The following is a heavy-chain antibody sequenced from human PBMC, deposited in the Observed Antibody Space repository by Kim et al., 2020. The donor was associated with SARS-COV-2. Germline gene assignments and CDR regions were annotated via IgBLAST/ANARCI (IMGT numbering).Heavy chain of an antibody. D-gene: IGHD2-2*01. Sequence: SETLSLTCSVSGASINSGGDYWTWIRQFPEKGMEWIGYIYYSGRTSYIPSLQSRVTISLDLSQNQFSLILRSLTAADTAVYYCARLRATRDYYYYMDVWGKGTPVPGPS. V-gene: IGHV4-31*03. CDR1: GASINSGGDY. J-gene: IGHJ6*03. CDR2: IYYSGRT. CDR3: ARLRATRDYYYYMDV.